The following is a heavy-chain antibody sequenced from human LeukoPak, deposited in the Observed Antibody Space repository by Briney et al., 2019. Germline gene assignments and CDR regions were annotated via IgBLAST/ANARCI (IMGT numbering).Heavy chain of an antibody. CDR3: ARHWVYDSSGYFDY. Sequence: PGGSLRLSCAASGFTFSDYGMHWVRQAPGKGLEWVAFIRYDESNKYYADSVKGRFTVSRDNSKDTLYLQMNSLRAEDTAVYYCARHWVYDSSGYFDYWGQGTLVTVSS. V-gene: IGHV3-30*02. CDR1: GFTFSDYG. D-gene: IGHD3-22*01. CDR2: IRYDESNK. J-gene: IGHJ4*02.